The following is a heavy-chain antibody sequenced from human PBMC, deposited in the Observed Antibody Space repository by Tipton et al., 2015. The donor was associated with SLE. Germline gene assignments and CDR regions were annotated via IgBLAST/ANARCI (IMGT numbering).Heavy chain of an antibody. J-gene: IGHJ4*02. Sequence: TLSLTCTVSGGSVSSGSYYWAWIRQPPGKGPEWIGTIYYSGSTYYYPSLKSRITISVDTSKNQFSLEVRSGTAADTAVYYCVRLRSKVLIDYWGQGTQVTVSS. CDR1: GGSVSSGSYY. CDR2: IYYSGST. CDR3: VRLRSKVLIDY. V-gene: IGHV4-39*07. D-gene: IGHD2-8*01.